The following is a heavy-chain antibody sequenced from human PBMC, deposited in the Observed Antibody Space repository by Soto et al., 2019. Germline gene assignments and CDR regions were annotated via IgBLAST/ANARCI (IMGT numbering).Heavy chain of an antibody. CDR3: ARKGRRSTTCFDY. V-gene: IGHV4-34*01. D-gene: IGHD1-1*01. Sequence: QVQLQQWGAGLLKPSETLSLTCAVYGGSFIGYYWSWIRQPPGKGLEWIGEINHSGSTNYNPSLKSRVTITVDTSKNQFSLKLSSVTAADTAVYYFARKGRRSTTCFDYWCQGTLVTVSS. J-gene: IGHJ4*02. CDR1: GGSFIGYY. CDR2: INHSGST.